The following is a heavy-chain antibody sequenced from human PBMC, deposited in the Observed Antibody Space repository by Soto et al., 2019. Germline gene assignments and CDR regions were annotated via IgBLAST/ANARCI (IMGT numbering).Heavy chain of an antibody. D-gene: IGHD2-15*01. Sequence: SETLSLTCAISGAPITWGDYSWNWIRQPPGKGLEWIGYIFHGGSTYYNPSLRRRVTISVDRSRTQFSLKLSSVTAADTAVYYCAREAGIPRGGRFDPWGQGTLVTVSS. V-gene: IGHV4-30-2*01. J-gene: IGHJ5*02. CDR1: GAPITWGDYS. CDR2: IFHGGST. CDR3: AREAGIPRGGRFDP.